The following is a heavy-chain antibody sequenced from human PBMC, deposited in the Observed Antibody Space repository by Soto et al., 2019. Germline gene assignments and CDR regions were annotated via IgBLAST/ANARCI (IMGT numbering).Heavy chain of an antibody. CDR2: IDHSGST. V-gene: IGHV4-38-2*02. Sequence: SETLSLTCAVSGYSISSGFSWGWIRQPPGKGLEWIGSIDHSGSTHYNASLKIRLSISLDTSKNQFSLKLRSVTAADTAVYYCARDWGSGYYHFEPWGQGTLVTVSS. D-gene: IGHD5-12*01. CDR3: ARDWGSGYYHFEP. J-gene: IGHJ5*02. CDR1: GYSISSGFS.